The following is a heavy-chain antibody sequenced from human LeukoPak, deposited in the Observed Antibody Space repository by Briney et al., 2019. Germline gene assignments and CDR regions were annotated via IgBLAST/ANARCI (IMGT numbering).Heavy chain of an antibody. CDR2: IYSGGST. Sequence: GGSLRLSCAASGFTISSNYMSWVREAPGKGLEWVSVIYSGGSTYYVDSVKGRFTISRDNSKNTLYLQMNSLRAEDTAVYYCARTLVPWTFDYWGQGTLVTVSS. CDR1: GFTISSNY. V-gene: IGHV3-66*01. J-gene: IGHJ4*02. D-gene: IGHD2-8*02. CDR3: ARTLVPWTFDY.